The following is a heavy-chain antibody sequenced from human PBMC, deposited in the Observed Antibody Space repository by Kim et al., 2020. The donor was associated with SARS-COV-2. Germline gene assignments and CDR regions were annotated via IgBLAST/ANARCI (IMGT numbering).Heavy chain of an antibody. J-gene: IGHJ4*02. CDR2: GNGNT. V-gene: IGHV1-3*01. CDR3: LGGFYFDY. D-gene: IGHD3-16*01. Sequence: GNGNTSYSQKFKGKVTFTTDTSASTAYMELSFLRSEDSAVYYCLGGFYFDYWGQGTLVTVSS.